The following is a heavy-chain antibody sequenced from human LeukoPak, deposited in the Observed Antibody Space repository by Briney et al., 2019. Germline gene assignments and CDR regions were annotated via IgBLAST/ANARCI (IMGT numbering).Heavy chain of an antibody. J-gene: IGHJ1*01. CDR1: GYTFTGYY. Sequence: GASVKVSCKASGYTFTGYYMHWVRQAPGQGLEWMGWMNPNSGNTGYAQKFQGRVTMTRNTSISTAYMELSSLRSEDTSVYYCARVDYDPRSRLPSYFQHWGQGTLVTVSS. D-gene: IGHD3-16*01. V-gene: IGHV1-8*02. CDR3: ARVDYDPRSRLPSYFQH. CDR2: MNPNSGNT.